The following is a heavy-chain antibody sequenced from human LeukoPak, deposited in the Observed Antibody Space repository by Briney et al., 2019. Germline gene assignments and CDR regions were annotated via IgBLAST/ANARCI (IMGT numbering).Heavy chain of an antibody. D-gene: IGHD5-18*01. CDR1: GFTFSDYY. V-gene: IGHV3-11*04. J-gene: IGHJ4*02. Sequence: PGGSLRLPCAASGFTFSDYYMTWIRQAPGKGLEWVSYNTTSGTSIYYADSVKGRFTISRDNAKSSLYLQMNSLRAEDTAVYYCARAGRGFTYGYSDYWGQGTLVTVSS. CDR2: NTTSGTSI. CDR3: ARAGRGFTYGYSDY.